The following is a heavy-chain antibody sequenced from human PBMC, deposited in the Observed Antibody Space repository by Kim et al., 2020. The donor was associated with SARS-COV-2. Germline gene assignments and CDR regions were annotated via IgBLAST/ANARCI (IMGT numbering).Heavy chain of an antibody. D-gene: IGHD1-26*01. CDR1: GFAFSTYA. V-gene: IGHV3-30*04. J-gene: IGHJ4*02. CDR2: ISYDGNNH. Sequence: GGSLRLSCAASGFAFSTYAFHWVRQAPGKGLEWVAVISYDGNNHYYADSVKGRFTSSRDNSKNTLYLQMNSLRVEDTALYYCARGPSGSYYTRLDYWGQG. CDR3: ARGPSGSYYTRLDY.